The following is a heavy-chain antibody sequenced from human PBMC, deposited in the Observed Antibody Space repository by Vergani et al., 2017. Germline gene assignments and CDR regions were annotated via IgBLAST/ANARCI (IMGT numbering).Heavy chain of an antibody. CDR1: GFPFSNYW. CDR3: ARMSGGSAPYLHY. CDR2: IKRDGTGT. Sequence: EVQLVESGGDLVNPGGSLRLSCAASGFPFSNYWIHWVRQAPGKGLDWVASIKRDGTGTFYVDSVKGRFTISRDNAKTTLYLQMNSLRDEDRGVYYCARMSGGSAPYLHYWGQGTLVTVAS. V-gene: IGHV3-7*01. J-gene: IGHJ1*01. D-gene: IGHD2-15*01.